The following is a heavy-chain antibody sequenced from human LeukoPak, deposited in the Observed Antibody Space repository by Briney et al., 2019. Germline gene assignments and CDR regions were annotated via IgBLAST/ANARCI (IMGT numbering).Heavy chain of an antibody. CDR1: GGSFSGYY. CDR2: INHSGST. J-gene: IGHJ3*02. D-gene: IGHD3-16*02. Sequence: PSETLSLTCAVYGGSFSGYYWSWIRQPPGKGLEWIGEINHSGSTNYNPSLKSRVTISVDTSKNQFSLKLSSVTAADTAVYYCASLYYDYVWGSYRPRSGAFDIWGQGTMVTVSS. CDR3: ASLYYDYVWGSYRPRSGAFDI. V-gene: IGHV4-34*01.